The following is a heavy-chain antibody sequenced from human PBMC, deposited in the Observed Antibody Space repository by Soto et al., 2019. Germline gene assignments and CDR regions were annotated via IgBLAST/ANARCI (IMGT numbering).Heavy chain of an antibody. CDR3: AQIGGYCSSTSCYAYFDY. CDR1: GLTFSTYA. Sequence: EVQLLESGGGLVQPGGSLRLSCAVSGLTFSTYAMTWVRQAPGKGLEWVSLIIGGGGSTYYADSVKGRFTISRDNSKNTLYLQMNSLRAADTAVYYCAQIGGYCSSTSCYAYFDYWGQGTLVTVSS. J-gene: IGHJ4*02. V-gene: IGHV3-23*01. CDR2: IIGGGGST. D-gene: IGHD2-2*03.